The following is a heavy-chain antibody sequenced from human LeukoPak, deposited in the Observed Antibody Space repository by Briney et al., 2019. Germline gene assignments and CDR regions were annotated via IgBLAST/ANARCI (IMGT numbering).Heavy chain of an antibody. D-gene: IGHD4-17*01. CDR1: GYTFTNYN. J-gene: IGHJ4*02. V-gene: IGHV1-46*01. CDR2: INPDDGST. CDR3: ARGGYGDYVAEGDY. Sequence: ASVKVSCTASGYTFTNYNIHWVRQAPGHGLEWMGMINPDDGSTVYTQRFQDRLILTRDTSTNTVHFELSSLKSEDTAVYYYARGGYGDYVAEGDYWGQGTLVTVSS.